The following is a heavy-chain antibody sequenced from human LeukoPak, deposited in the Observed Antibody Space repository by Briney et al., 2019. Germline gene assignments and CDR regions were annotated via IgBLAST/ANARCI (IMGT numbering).Heavy chain of an antibody. D-gene: IGHD3-10*01. Sequence: PSETLSLTCTVSGGSISSSSYYWGWIRQPPGKGLEWIGSIYYSGSTYYNPSLKSRVTISVDTSKNQFSLKLSSVTAADTAVYYCARSRTGSGFLFDYWGQGTLVTVSS. CDR3: ARSRTGSGFLFDY. V-gene: IGHV4-39*01. CDR2: IYYSGST. CDR1: GGSISSSSYY. J-gene: IGHJ4*02.